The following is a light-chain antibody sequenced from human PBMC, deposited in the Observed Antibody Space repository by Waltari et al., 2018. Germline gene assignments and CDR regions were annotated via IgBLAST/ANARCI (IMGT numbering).Light chain of an antibody. Sequence: DIQMTQSPFSLSASVGDRVTLTCRASQSISTYLNWYQQQPGTAPELLIYAAYNLQSGLPSRFSGSGSGTEFTLTISSLQPEDFATYYCQQSFNTPYMFTFGQGTKLEIK. CDR1: QSISTY. J-gene: IGKJ2*01. CDR3: QQSFNTPYMFT. CDR2: AAY. V-gene: IGKV1-39*01.